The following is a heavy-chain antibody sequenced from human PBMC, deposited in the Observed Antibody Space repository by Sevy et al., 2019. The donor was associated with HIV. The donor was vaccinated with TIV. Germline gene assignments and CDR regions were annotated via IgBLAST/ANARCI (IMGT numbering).Heavy chain of an antibody. D-gene: IGHD2-2*02. J-gene: IGHJ5*02. CDR1: GGSISSSSYY. CDR2: INDSGST. V-gene: IGHV4-39*01. CDR3: ARNGIVVVPAAIPGWFDP. Sequence: SETLSLTCTFSGGSISSSSYYWGWIRQPPGKGLEWIGSINDSGSTYYNPSLKSRVTISVDTSKNQFSLKLSSVTAADTAVYYCARNGIVVVPAAIPGWFDPWGQGTLVTVSS.